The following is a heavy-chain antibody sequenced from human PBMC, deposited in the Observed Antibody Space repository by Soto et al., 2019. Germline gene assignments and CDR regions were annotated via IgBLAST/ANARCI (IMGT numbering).Heavy chain of an antibody. CDR3: ARDGSGSDYSFDY. Sequence: QVQLVQSGAEVKKPGSSVKVSCKASGGTFSSYTISWVRQAPGQGLGWMGRIIPILGIANYAQKFQGRVTITADKSTSTAYMELSSLRSEDTAVYYCARDGSGSDYSFDYWGQGTLVTVSS. V-gene: IGHV1-69*08. CDR2: IIPILGIA. CDR1: GGTFSSYT. J-gene: IGHJ4*02. D-gene: IGHD3-10*01.